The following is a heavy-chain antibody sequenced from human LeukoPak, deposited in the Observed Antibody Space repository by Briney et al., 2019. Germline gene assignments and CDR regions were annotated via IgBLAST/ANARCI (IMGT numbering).Heavy chain of an antibody. D-gene: IGHD3-22*01. CDR2: IIPILGIA. J-gene: IGHJ5*02. Sequence: SVKVSCKASGGTFSSYAISWVRQAPGQGLEWMGRIIPILGIANYAQKFQGRVTITADKSTSTAYMELSSLRSEDTAVYYCARASGYYDSSGYYYPYWFGPWGQGTLVTVSS. V-gene: IGHV1-69*04. CDR3: ARASGYYDSSGYYYPYWFGP. CDR1: GGTFSSYA.